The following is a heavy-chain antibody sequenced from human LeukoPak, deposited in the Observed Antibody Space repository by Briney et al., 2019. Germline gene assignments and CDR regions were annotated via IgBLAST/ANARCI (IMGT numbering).Heavy chain of an antibody. CDR2: ISSSSDYI. CDR3: ARDSNFHSDYYYDVFDI. CDR1: GFTFTTYY. Sequence: GGSLRLSCAASGFTFTTYYMGWVRQAPGKGLEWVSSISSSSDYIYYADSVKGRFTISRDNAKNSLYLQMDSLRAEDTATYYCARDSNFHSDYYYDVFDIWGQGTVVTVSS. J-gene: IGHJ3*02. V-gene: IGHV3-21*01. D-gene: IGHD2-21*02.